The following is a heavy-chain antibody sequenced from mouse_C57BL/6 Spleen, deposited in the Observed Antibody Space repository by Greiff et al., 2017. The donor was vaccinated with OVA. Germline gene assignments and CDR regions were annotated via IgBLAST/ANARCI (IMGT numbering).Heavy chain of an antibody. J-gene: IGHJ3*01. CDR3: ARRGSYYDYDTWFAY. Sequence: DVQLQESGPGLVKPSQSLSLTCSVTGYSITSGYYWNWIRQFPGNKLEWMGYISYDGSNNYNPSLKNRISITRDTSKNQFFLKLNSVTTEDTATYYCARRGSYYDYDTWFAYWGQGTLVTVSA. D-gene: IGHD2-4*01. V-gene: IGHV3-6*01. CDR2: ISYDGSN. CDR1: GYSITSGYY.